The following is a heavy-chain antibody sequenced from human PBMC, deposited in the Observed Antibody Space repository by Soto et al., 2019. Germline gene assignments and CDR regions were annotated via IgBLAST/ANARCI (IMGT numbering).Heavy chain of an antibody. D-gene: IGHD6-6*01. CDR1: GGTFSSYA. J-gene: IGHJ6*02. V-gene: IGHV1-69*06. CDR3: ARSTDSSSSGDYYYGMDV. CDR2: ITPIFGTA. Sequence: QVQLVQSGAEVKKPGSSVKVSCKASGGTFSSYAISWVRQAPGQGLEWMGGITPIFGTANYAQKFQGRVTITADKSTSTAYMELSSLRSEDTAVYYCARSTDSSSSGDYYYGMDVWGQGTTVTVSS.